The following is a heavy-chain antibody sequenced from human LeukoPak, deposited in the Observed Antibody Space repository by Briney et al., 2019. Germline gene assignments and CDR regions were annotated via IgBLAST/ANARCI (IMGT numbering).Heavy chain of an antibody. CDR3: ARLRHITIFGGMDV. CDR2: MNPNSGNT. Sequence: ASVKVSCKASGCTFTSYDINWVRQATGQGLEWMGWMNPNSGNTGYAQKFQGRVTMTRNTSISTAYMELSSLRSEDTAVYYCARLRHITIFGGMDVWGQGTTVTVSS. CDR1: GCTFTSYD. V-gene: IGHV1-8*01. J-gene: IGHJ6*02. D-gene: IGHD3-3*01.